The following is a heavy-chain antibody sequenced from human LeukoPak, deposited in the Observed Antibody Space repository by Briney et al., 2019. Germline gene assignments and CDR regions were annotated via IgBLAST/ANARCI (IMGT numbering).Heavy chain of an antibody. V-gene: IGHV4-39*01. CDR3: ARSKTTIDDRLFDP. CDR1: GGSMNDFY. CDR2: VYSRGST. D-gene: IGHD1-1*01. J-gene: IGHJ5*02. Sequence: SSETLSLTCTVSGGSMNDFYWAWIRQPPGKGLEWIGSVYSRGSTYYNPSLQSRIIISVDTSKNQFSLILRSVTAADTSVYYCARSKTTIDDRLFDPWGQGTLVTVSS.